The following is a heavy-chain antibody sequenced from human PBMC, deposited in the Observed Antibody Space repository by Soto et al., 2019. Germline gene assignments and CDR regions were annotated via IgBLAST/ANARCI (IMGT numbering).Heavy chain of an antibody. D-gene: IGHD3-22*01. Sequence: ASVKVSCKASGGTFSSYAISWVRPAPGQGLEWMGGIIPIFGTANYAQKFQGRVTITADKSTSTAYMELSSLRSEDTAVYYCARRSNYYDSSGYYRRGYYYGMDVWGQGTTVTVS. CDR2: IIPIFGTA. CDR1: GGTFSSYA. CDR3: ARRSNYYDSSGYYRRGYYYGMDV. J-gene: IGHJ6*02. V-gene: IGHV1-69*06.